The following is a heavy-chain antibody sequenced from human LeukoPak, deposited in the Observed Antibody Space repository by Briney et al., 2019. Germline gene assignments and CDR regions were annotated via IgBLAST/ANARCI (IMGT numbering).Heavy chain of an antibody. Sequence: PSETLSLTCTVSGGSLSSGSYYWSWLRQPPGKGLEWIGYIYYSGSTNYNPSLKSRVTISVDTSKNQFSLKLSSVTAADTAVYYCAREMEDSGSWYFDWGQGTLVTVSS. CDR2: IYYSGST. V-gene: IGHV4-61*01. CDR1: GGSLSSGSYY. D-gene: IGHD6-13*01. J-gene: IGHJ4*02. CDR3: AREMEDSGSWYFD.